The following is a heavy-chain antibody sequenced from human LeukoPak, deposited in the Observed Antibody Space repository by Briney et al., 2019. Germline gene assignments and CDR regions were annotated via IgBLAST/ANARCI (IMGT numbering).Heavy chain of an antibody. CDR2: IKTDGGTT. V-gene: IGHV3-15*01. J-gene: IGHJ4*02. CDR1: GFTVSSNY. D-gene: IGHD3-3*01. Sequence: GGSLRLSCAASGFTVSSNYMSWVRQAPGKGLEWVGHIKTDGGTTDYAAPVKGRFTISRDDSKNTVYLQMNSLKTEDTAVYYCSTTHYNFGDLDHWGQGTLVTVSS. CDR3: STTHYNFGDLDH.